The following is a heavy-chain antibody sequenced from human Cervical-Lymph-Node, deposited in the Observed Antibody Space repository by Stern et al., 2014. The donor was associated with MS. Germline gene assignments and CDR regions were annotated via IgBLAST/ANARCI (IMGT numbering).Heavy chain of an antibody. Sequence: QVQLVQSGAEVTKPGSSVKGSCKASGGTFSKFPSSWVRQAPGQGLEWMGGIFPVFGTPTYAQELRGMVTITADVSTSTVYMELSSLRSDDTAVYSCALSSEPSDRWYSLGYDLWGQGTLVTVSS. CDR2: IFPVFGTP. CDR1: GGTFSKFP. V-gene: IGHV1-69*01. CDR3: ALSSEPSDRWYSLGYDL. J-gene: IGHJ5*02. D-gene: IGHD6-13*01.